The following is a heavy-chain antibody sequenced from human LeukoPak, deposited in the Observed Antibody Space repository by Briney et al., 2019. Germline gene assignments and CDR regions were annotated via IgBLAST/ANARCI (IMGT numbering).Heavy chain of an antibody. D-gene: IGHD3-3*01. CDR1: GGSISSYY. V-gene: IGHV4-59*01. J-gene: IGHJ6*02. Sequence: SETLSLTCTVSGGSISSYYWSWIRQPPGKGLEWIGYIYYSGSTNYNPSLKSRVAISVDTSKNQFSLKLSSVTAADTAVYYCARSGTYDLWRTDYYYGMDVWGQGTTVTVSS. CDR2: IYYSGST. CDR3: ARSGTYDLWRTDYYYGMDV.